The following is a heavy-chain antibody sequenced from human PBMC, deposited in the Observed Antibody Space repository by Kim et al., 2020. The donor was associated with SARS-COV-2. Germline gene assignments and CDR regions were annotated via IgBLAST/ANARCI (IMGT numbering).Heavy chain of an antibody. Sequence: SETLSLTCTVSGGSISSSSYYWGWIRQPPGKGLEWIGSIYYSGSTYYNPSLKSRVTISVDTSKNQFSLKLSSVTSADTAVYYCARRVEFGELLGVVYWGQGTLVTVSS. V-gene: IGHV4-39*01. CDR2: IYYSGST. CDR3: ARRVEFGELLGVVY. J-gene: IGHJ4*02. CDR1: GGSISSSSYY. D-gene: IGHD3-10*01.